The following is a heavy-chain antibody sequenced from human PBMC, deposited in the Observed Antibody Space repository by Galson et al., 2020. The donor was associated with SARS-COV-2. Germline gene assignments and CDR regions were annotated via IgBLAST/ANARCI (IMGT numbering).Heavy chain of an antibody. CDR3: ARDLYDSSGYYYAGVDY. CDR1: GFTFSSYS. J-gene: IGHJ4*02. D-gene: IGHD3-22*01. Sequence: GESLKISCAASGFTFSSYSMNWVRQAPGKGLEWVSYISSSSSTIYYADSVKGRFTISRDNAKNSLYLQMNSLRAEDTAVYYCARDLYDSSGYYYAGVDYWGQGTLVTVSS. V-gene: IGHV3-48*04. CDR2: ISSSSSTI.